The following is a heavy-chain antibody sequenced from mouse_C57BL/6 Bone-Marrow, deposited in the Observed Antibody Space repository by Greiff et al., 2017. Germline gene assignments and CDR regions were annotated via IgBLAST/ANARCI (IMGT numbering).Heavy chain of an antibody. CDR3: ARGITTVVAPGYFDV. CDR2: IYPGSGNT. Sequence: QVQLQQSGAELVRPGASVKLSCKASGYTFTDYYINWVKQRPGQGLEWIARIYPGSGNTYYNEKFKGKATLTAEKSSSTAYMQLSSLTSEDSAVYFCARGITTVVAPGYFDVWGTGTTVTVSS. J-gene: IGHJ1*03. V-gene: IGHV1-76*01. D-gene: IGHD1-1*01. CDR1: GYTFTDYY.